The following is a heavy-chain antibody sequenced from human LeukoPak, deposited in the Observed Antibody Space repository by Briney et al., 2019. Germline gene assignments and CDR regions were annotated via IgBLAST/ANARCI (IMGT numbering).Heavy chain of an antibody. D-gene: IGHD3-3*01. CDR3: ARVPLRFLEPFDY. CDR2: ISHRGRS. J-gene: IGHJ4*02. Sequence: SETLSLTCAVYGGSVSGYYWSWIRQPPEKGLEWIGEISHRGRSHYTPSLQSRVTMSVDTSKNQFALNLNSVTAADTAVYYCARVPLRFLEPFDYWGQGILVTVSS. CDR1: GGSVSGYY. V-gene: IGHV4-34*01.